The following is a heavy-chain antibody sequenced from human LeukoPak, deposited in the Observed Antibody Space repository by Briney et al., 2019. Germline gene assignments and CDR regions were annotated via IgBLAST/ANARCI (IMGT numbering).Heavy chain of an antibody. V-gene: IGHV5-51*01. CDR2: IYPGESDT. D-gene: IGHD4-11*01. CDR3: ARTHSNYMIDY. J-gene: IGHJ4*02. CDR1: GYSFTSYW. Sequence: GESLKISCKGSGYSFTSYWIGWVRQMPGKGLEWMGIIYPGESDTKYSPSFQGQVSISADKSISTAYLQWGSLKPSDTAMYYCARTHSNYMIDYWGQGTLVTVSS.